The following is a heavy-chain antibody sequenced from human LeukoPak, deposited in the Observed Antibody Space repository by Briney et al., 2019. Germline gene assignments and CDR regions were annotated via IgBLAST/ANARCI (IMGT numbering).Heavy chain of an antibody. V-gene: IGHV4-4*02. CDR1: GGSISSDNW. D-gene: IGHD6-19*01. CDR3: TTNGWYCLDH. CDR2: IHHRGGT. Sequence: SETLSLTCAVSGGSISSDNWWSWFRQPPGKRLEWIGEIHHRGGTNYNPSLQSRVTISVDKSNNHFSLRLTSVTAADTAVYYCTTNGWYCLDHWGQGALVTVSS. J-gene: IGHJ1*01.